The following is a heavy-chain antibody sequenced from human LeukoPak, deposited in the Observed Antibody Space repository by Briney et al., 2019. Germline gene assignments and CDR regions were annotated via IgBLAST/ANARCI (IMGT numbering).Heavy chain of an antibody. CDR1: GYTFTSYD. CDR3: ARSRSSSWYQKYNWFDP. V-gene: IGHV1-8*01. Sequence: ASVKVSCKASGYTFTSYDINWVRQATGQGLEWMGWMNPNSGNTGYAQKFQGRVTMTRNTSISTAYMELSSLRSEDPAVYYCARSRSSSWYQKYNWFDPWGQGTLVTVSS. J-gene: IGHJ5*02. CDR2: MNPNSGNT. D-gene: IGHD6-13*01.